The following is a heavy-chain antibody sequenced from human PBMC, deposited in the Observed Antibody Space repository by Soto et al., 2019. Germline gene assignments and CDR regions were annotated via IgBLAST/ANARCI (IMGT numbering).Heavy chain of an antibody. Sequence: ASVKVSCKASGYTFTSYGIGWVRQAPGQGLEWTGWISAYNGNTNYAQKLQGRVTMTTDTSTSTAYMELRSLRSDDTAVYYCARLSSSGWEYYYYYYGMDVWGQGTTVTV. D-gene: IGHD6-19*01. V-gene: IGHV1-18*01. J-gene: IGHJ6*02. CDR2: ISAYNGNT. CDR3: ARLSSSGWEYYYYYYGMDV. CDR1: GYTFTSYG.